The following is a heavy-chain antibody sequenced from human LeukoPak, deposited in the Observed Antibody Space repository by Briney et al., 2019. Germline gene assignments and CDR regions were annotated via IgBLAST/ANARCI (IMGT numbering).Heavy chain of an antibody. D-gene: IGHD7-27*01. CDR3: AKMLGIRYFDY. CDR2: ISGTGGST. J-gene: IGHJ4*02. V-gene: IGHV3-23*01. Sequence: GGSLRLSCAVSEFTVSSTYMSWVRQAPGKGLEWVSAISGTGGSTYYADSVKGRFTISRDDSKNTLFLQVSSLRAEDTAVYYCAKMLGIRYFDYWGQGTLVTVSS. CDR1: EFTVSSTY.